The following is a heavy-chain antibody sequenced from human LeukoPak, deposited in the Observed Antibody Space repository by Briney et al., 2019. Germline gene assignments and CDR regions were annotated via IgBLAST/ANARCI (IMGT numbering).Heavy chain of an antibody. CDR3: ARGHFGMDV. V-gene: IGHV3-9*01. D-gene: IGHD3-10*01. CDR2: ISWNSGSI. Sequence: SLRLSCAASGFTFDDYAMHWVRQAPGKGLEWVSGISWNSGSIGYADSLKGRFTISRDNAKNLLYLQMNSLRAEDTAVYSCARGHFGMDVWGQGTTVIVSS. J-gene: IGHJ6*02. CDR1: GFTFDDYA.